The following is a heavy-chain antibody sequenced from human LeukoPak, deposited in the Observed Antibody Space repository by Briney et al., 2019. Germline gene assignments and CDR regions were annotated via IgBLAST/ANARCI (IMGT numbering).Heavy chain of an antibody. CDR2: INHSGST. V-gene: IGHV4-34*01. J-gene: IGHJ4*02. Sequence: SETVSLTRAVYGGSFSGYYWSWIRQPPGKGLEWIGEINHSGSTNYNPSLKSRVAISVDTSKNQFSLKLSSVTAADTAVYYCARVSVTGTTGLSPYYFDYWGQGPLVTVSS. D-gene: IGHD1-7*01. CDR1: GGSFSGYY. CDR3: ARVSVTGTTGLSPYYFDY.